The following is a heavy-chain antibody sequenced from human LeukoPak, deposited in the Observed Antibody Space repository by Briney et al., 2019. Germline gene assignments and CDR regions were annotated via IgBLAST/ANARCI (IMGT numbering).Heavy chain of an antibody. V-gene: IGHV7-4-1*02. J-gene: IGHJ5*02. CDR1: GYIFINYA. D-gene: IGHD6-13*01. CDR2: INTNTGNP. Sequence: GASVKVSCKASGYIFINYAMNWVRQAPGQGLEWMGWINTNTGNPTYAQGFTGRFVFSLDTSVSTAYLQISSLKAEDTAVYFCARDTPRPQATLYSSSWYNWFDPWGQGTLVTVSS. CDR3: ARDTPRPQATLYSSSWYNWFDP.